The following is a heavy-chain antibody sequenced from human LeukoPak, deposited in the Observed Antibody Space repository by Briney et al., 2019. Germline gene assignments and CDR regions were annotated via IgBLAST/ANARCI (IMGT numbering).Heavy chain of an antibody. D-gene: IGHD6-19*01. CDR1: GDSVSINSAA. CDR2: TYQRSKWYN. J-gene: IGHJ4*02. Sequence: SQTLSLTCAISGDSVSINSAAWNWIRQSPSRGLEWLGRTYQRSKWYNDYAVSVKSRITINPDISKNQFSLQLNSVTPEDTAVYYCARSPSPYSSGWYFDYWGQGALVTVSS. CDR3: ARSPSPYSSGWYFDY. V-gene: IGHV6-1*01.